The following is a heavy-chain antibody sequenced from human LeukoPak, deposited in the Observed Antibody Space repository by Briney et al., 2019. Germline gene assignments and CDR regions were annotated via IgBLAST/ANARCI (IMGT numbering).Heavy chain of an antibody. CDR1: GYTFSSYA. CDR3: AKDDLAIFGVDLNAFDI. Sequence: GGSLRLSCAASGYTFSSYAMSWVRQAPGKGLEWVPAISGSGGSTYYADSVKGRFTISRDNSKNTLYLQMNSLRAEDTAVYYCAKDDLAIFGVDLNAFDIWGQGTMVTVSS. J-gene: IGHJ3*02. V-gene: IGHV3-23*01. D-gene: IGHD3-3*01. CDR2: ISGSGGST.